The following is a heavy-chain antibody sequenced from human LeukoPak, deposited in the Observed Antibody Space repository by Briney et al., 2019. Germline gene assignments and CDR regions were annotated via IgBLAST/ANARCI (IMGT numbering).Heavy chain of an antibody. CDR2: IYYSGST. D-gene: IGHD6-19*01. J-gene: IGHJ4*02. Sequence: SETLSLTCTVSGGSISSYYWSWIRQPPGKGLEWIGYIYYSGSTNYNPSFKSRVTISVDTSKNQFSLKLSSVTAADTAVYYCARQLATSSGWWGNYFDYWGQGTLVTVSS. CDR3: ARQLATSSGWWGNYFDY. CDR1: GGSISSYY. V-gene: IGHV4-59*08.